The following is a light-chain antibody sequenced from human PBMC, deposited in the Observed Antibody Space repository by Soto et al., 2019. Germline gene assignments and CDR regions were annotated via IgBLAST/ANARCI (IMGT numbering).Light chain of an antibody. Sequence: QSVLTQPASLSGSPGQSITISCTGTSSDVGSYNLVSWYQQHPGKAPKLMIYEVSKRPSGVSNRFSGSKSGNTASPTISGLQAEDEADYCCCSYAGSSTFVFGTGTKVTVL. CDR1: SSDVGSYNL. J-gene: IGLJ1*01. V-gene: IGLV2-23*02. CDR2: EVS. CDR3: CSYAGSSTFV.